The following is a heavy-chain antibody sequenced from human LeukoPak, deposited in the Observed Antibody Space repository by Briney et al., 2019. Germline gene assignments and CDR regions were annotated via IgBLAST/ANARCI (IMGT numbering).Heavy chain of an antibody. CDR1: GFTFNKSW. J-gene: IGHJ4*02. D-gene: IGHD7-27*01. V-gene: IGHV3-7*01. CDR3: AKWGSTWGFDN. CDR2: INADGRAE. Sequence: GGSLRLSCAASGFTFNKSWMTWVRQTPGKGLEWVANINADGRAEYYVDSVKGRSAISRDNAKSSVFLQMNNLRAEDTAVYYCAKWGSTWGFDNWGQGTLVTVSS.